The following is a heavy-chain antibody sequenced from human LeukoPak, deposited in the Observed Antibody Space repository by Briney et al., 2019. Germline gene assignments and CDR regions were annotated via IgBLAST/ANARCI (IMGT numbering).Heavy chain of an antibody. CDR3: ARAPLVPREGLRSAMAFDP. Sequence: SVKVSCKASGYTFTSYDINWVRQAPGQGLEWMGGIIPIFGTANYAQKFQGRVTITADESTSTAYMELSSLRSEDTAVYYCARAPLVPREGLRSAMAFDPWGQGTLVTVSS. D-gene: IGHD3-3*01. CDR1: GYTFTSYD. CDR2: IIPIFGTA. J-gene: IGHJ5*02. V-gene: IGHV1-69*13.